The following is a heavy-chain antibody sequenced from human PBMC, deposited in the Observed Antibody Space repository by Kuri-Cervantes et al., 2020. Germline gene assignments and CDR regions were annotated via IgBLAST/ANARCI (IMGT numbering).Heavy chain of an antibody. CDR2: IHSDGRKN. D-gene: IGHD6-13*01. CDR3: AKAAGSSWATYYFDC. Sequence: GESLKISCAASGFTFSHFGIHWVRQAPGRGLEWVAFIHSDGRKNYSTDSVEGRFIVSRDNSKNTVYLQMNSLRAEDTAVYYCAKAAGSSWATYYFDCWGQGTLVTVSS. V-gene: IGHV3-30*02. J-gene: IGHJ4*02. CDR1: GFTFSHFG.